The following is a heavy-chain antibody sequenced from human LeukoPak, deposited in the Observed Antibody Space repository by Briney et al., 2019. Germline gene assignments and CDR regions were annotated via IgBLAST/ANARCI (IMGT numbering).Heavy chain of an antibody. CDR2: IYFSGST. D-gene: IGHD6-19*01. Sequence: PSETLSLTCTVSGGSINSYYWSWVRQSPGKGLEWIGYIYFSGSTNYNPSLKSRVTISIDTSKKQFSLKLSSVTAADTAVYYCARSIAVAGNWFDPWGQGTLVTVSS. V-gene: IGHV4-59*08. CDR3: ARSIAVAGNWFDP. J-gene: IGHJ5*02. CDR1: GGSINSYY.